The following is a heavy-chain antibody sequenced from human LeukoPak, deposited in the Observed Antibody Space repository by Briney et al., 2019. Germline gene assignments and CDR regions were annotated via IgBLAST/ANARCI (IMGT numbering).Heavy chain of an antibody. Sequence: GGSLRLSCAASGFTFYDYGMSWVHQAPGKGLEWVSIIFSGGTTYYADFVEGRFNISRENSKNTLFFQMNRLRAEDTAFYYCARSVADTAIYEYWGQGALVTVSS. CDR3: ARSVADTAIYEY. J-gene: IGHJ4*02. CDR2: IFSGGTT. CDR1: GFTFYDYG. D-gene: IGHD5-18*01. V-gene: IGHV3-53*01.